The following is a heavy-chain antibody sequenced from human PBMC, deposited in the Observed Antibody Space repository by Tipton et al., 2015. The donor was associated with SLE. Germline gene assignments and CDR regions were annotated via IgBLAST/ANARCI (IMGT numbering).Heavy chain of an antibody. CDR1: GFTFSSYA. J-gene: IGHJ4*02. Sequence: GSLRLSCAASGFTFSSYAMSWVRQAPGKGLEWVSAISGSGGSTYYADSVKGRFTISRDNSKNTLYLQMNSLRAEDTAVYYCARGGYYDSGPLHYWGQGTLVTVSS. D-gene: IGHD3-22*01. CDR2: ISGSGGST. CDR3: ARGGYYDSGPLHY. V-gene: IGHV3-23*01.